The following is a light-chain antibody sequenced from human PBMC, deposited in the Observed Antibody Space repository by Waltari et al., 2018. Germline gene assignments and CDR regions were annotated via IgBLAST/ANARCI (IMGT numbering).Light chain of an antibody. J-gene: IGLJ2*01. Sequence: QSALTQEASVSGPVGQRVTLSCTGDNNNVGRFDVGWYQQTSHGAPKCILLGEQLPPGLPDRFSGSKSGTTVSLTIAGLQPEDEADYYCSSWDYHLGVVFGGGTKLTVL. CDR3: SSWDYHLGVV. V-gene: IGLV1-47*01. CDR2: GE. CDR1: NNNVGRFD.